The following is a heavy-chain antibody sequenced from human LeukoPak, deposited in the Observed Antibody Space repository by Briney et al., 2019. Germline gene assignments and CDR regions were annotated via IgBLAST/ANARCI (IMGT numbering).Heavy chain of an antibody. CDR3: ATGIGTLWSGYYHDY. J-gene: IGHJ4*02. CDR2: IIPVLGVA. V-gene: IGHV1-69*04. D-gene: IGHD3-3*01. CDR1: GGTFSTYA. Sequence: AAVKVSCKASGGTFSTYAISWVRQAPGQGLEWMGRIIPVLGVANYAQKFQGRVTISADKSKSTAYMEVSSLRSEDTAVYYCATGIGTLWSGYYHDYWGQGTLVTVSS.